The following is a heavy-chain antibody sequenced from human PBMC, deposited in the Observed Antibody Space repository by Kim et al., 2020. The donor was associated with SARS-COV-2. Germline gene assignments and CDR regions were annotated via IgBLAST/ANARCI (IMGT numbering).Heavy chain of an antibody. D-gene: IGHD3-3*01. J-gene: IGHJ4*02. CDR2: ISAYNGNT. Sequence: ASVKVSCKASGYTFTSYPISWVRQAPGQGLEWMGWISAYNGNTNYAQNLQGRVTMTTDTSTSTAYMELRSLRSDDTAVYYCARGPTILGVATTLDYWGQGTPVTISS. V-gene: IGHV1-18*04. CDR3: ARGPTILGVATTLDY. CDR1: GYTFTSYP.